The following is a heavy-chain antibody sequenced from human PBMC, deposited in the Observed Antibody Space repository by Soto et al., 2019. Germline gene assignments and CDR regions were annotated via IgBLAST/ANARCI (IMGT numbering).Heavy chain of an antibody. J-gene: IGHJ5*02. CDR2: INPSTGGT. CDR3: TRCIALAGTGACDL. V-gene: IGHV1-2*02. D-gene: IGHD1-1*01. CDR1: GYNLVDYY. Sequence: VHLVQSGAEVKKPGASLKVSCKASGYNLVDYYVHWVRQAPGQGLEWMGWINPSTGGTRYTQKFPGRVTRTSDTAINTDYLEINRMKSDDTAVYFCTRCIALAGTGACDLWCQGTLVSVSS.